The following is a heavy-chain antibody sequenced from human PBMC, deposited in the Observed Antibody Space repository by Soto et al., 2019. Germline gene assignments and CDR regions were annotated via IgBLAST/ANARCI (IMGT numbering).Heavy chain of an antibody. CDR3: ERAVTYGDYAFDY. J-gene: IGHJ4*02. CDR1: GFTFSSYA. V-gene: IGHV3-23*01. Sequence: GGSLRLSCAASGFTFSSYAMSWFRQSPGKGLEWVSAISGSSGSTYYTDSVKSRFTISRDNSKNTLDLQMNTLRAEDTAVYYCERAVTYGDYAFDYWGQGTLVTVSS. CDR2: ISGSSGST. D-gene: IGHD4-17*01.